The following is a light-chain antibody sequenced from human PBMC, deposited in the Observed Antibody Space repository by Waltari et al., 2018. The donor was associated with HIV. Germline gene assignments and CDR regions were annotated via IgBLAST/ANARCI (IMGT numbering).Light chain of an antibody. CDR3: QQYGSSPYT. CDR2: GAS. CDR1: QSVDSNY. Sequence: ELVLTQSPGTLSLSPGEGATLSCRASQSVDSNYLAWYQQKPGQAPRLLIYGASSRATGIPDRFSGSGSGTDFTLTISRLEPEDSAVYYCQQYGSSPYTFGQGTKLEI. J-gene: IGKJ2*01. V-gene: IGKV3-20*01.